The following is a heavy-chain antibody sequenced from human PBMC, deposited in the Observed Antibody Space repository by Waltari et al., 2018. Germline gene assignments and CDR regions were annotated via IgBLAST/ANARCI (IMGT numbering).Heavy chain of an antibody. D-gene: IGHD3-22*01. CDR3: ARDGNWGSYDSSGLWAFDI. V-gene: IGHV3-53*02. CDR2: IYSGGST. Sequence: EVQLVETGGGLIQPGGSLRLSCAASGFTVSSNYMSWVRQAPGKGLEWVSVIYSGGSTYYADSVKGRFTISRDNSKNTLYLQMNSLRAEDTAVYYCARDGNWGSYDSSGLWAFDIWGQGTMVTVSS. CDR1: GFTVSSNY. J-gene: IGHJ3*02.